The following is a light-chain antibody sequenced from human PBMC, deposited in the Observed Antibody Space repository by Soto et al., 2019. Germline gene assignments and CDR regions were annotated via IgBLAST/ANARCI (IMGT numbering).Light chain of an antibody. CDR1: QSISSW. Sequence: DIQMTQSPSTLSASVGDRVTITCRASQSISSWLAWYQQKPGKDPKILIYDASSLESGVPSRFSGSGSGTEFTLTISSLQTDDFATYYCQQYNSYTWTFGQGTKLDIK. J-gene: IGKJ1*01. V-gene: IGKV1-5*01. CDR3: QQYNSYTWT. CDR2: DAS.